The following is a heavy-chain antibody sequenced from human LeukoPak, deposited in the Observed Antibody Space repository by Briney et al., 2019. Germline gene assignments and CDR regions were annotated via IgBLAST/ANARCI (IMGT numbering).Heavy chain of an antibody. J-gene: IGHJ4*02. V-gene: IGHV1-2*06. Sequence: AXXKVSCKASGYTFTGYYMHWVRQAPGQGLEWMGRINPNSGGTNYAQKFQGRVTMTRDTSISTAYMELSRLRSDDTAVYYCARLNRQQLERRGDYYFDYWGQGTLVTVSS. CDR3: ARLNRQQLERRGDYYFDY. D-gene: IGHD1-1*01. CDR2: INPNSGGT. CDR1: GYTFTGYY.